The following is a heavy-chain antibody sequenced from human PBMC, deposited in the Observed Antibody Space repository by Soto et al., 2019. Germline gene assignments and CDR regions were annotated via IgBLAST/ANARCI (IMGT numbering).Heavy chain of an antibody. CDR1: GYTFTSYG. Sequence: ASVKVSCKASGYTFTSYGISWVRQAPGQGLEWMGWISAYNGNTNYAQKLQGRVTMTTDTSTSTAYMELRSLRSDDTAVYYCAREMRGGAARKRYYYHMDVCGKGTTVTGSS. CDR3: AREMRGGAARKRYYYHMDV. CDR2: ISAYNGNT. J-gene: IGHJ6*03. V-gene: IGHV1-18*01. D-gene: IGHD6-6*01.